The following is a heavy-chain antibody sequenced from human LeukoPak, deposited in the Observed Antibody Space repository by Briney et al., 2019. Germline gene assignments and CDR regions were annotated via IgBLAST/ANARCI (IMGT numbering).Heavy chain of an antibody. D-gene: IGHD5-24*01. J-gene: IGHJ4*02. CDR2: ISWNSGSI. V-gene: IGHV3-9*01. CDR1: GFTFDDYA. CDR3: AKDMGEMATTYYFDY. Sequence: PGGSLRLSCAASGFTFDDYAMHWVRQAPGKGLEWVPGISWNSGSIGYADSVKGRFTISRDNAKNSLYLQMNSLRAEDTALYCCAKDMGEMATTYYFDYWGQGTLVTVSS.